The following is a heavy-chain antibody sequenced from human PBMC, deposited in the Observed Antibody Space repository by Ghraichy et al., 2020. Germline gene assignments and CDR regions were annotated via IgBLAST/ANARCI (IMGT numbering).Heavy chain of an antibody. CDR2: INSDGSST. V-gene: IGHV3-74*01. Sequence: GESLNISCAASGFTFSSYWMHWVRQAPGKGLVWVSRINSDGSSTSYADSVKGRFTISRDNAKNTLYLQMKSLRAEDTAVYYCARDLAYYDVLTGYYYYYGMDVWGQGTTVNVSS. CDR1: GFTFSSYW. D-gene: IGHD3-9*01. CDR3: ARDLAYYDVLTGYYYYYGMDV. J-gene: IGHJ6*02.